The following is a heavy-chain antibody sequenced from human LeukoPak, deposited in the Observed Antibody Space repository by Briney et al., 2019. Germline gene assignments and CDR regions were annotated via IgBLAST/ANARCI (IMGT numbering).Heavy chain of an antibody. J-gene: IGHJ4*02. CDR2: INHSGST. V-gene: IGHV4-34*01. CDR1: GGSFSGYY. Sequence: PSETLSLTCAVYGGSFSGYYWSWIRQPPGKGLEWIGEINHSGSTNYNPSLKSRVTISVDTSKNQFSLKLSSVTAADTAVYYCARRVLYYYDFDYWGQGTLVTVSS. D-gene: IGHD3-22*01. CDR3: ARRVLYYYDFDY.